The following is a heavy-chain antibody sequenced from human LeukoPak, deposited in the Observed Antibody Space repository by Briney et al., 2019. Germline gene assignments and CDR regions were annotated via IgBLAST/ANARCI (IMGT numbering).Heavy chain of an antibody. CDR1: GFTFSSYG. V-gene: IGHV3-33*01. J-gene: IGHJ4*02. CDR3: ARASNSPPASYDFWSGYSHFDY. Sequence: PGGSLRLSCAASGFTFSSYGMHWVRQAPGKGLEWVAVIWYDGSNKYYADSVKGRFTISRDNSKNTLYLQMNSLRAEDTAVYYCARASNSPPASYDFWSGYSHFDYWGQGTLVTVSS. D-gene: IGHD3-3*01. CDR2: IWYDGSNK.